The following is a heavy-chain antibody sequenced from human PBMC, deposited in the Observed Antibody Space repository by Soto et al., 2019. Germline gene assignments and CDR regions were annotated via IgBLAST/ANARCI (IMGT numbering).Heavy chain of an antibody. Sequence: QVQLVESGGGLVPPGGSLRLSCAGSGFTFGDSYMSWVRQAPGKGLEWLAYISPGGRYPAYADSVKGRFTISRDNAKRSLFLQMTSLTAEDTAMYYCVRGGGGGLFDPWGQGTMVTVSS. CDR1: GFTFGDSY. CDR2: ISPGGRYP. V-gene: IGHV3-11*06. D-gene: IGHD2-15*01. CDR3: VRGGGGGLFDP. J-gene: IGHJ5*02.